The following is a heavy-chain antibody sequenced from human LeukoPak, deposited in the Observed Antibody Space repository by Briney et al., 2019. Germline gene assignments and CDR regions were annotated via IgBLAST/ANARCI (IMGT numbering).Heavy chain of an antibody. CDR2: VSSSGVST. V-gene: IGHV3-23*01. D-gene: IGHD6-19*01. J-gene: IGHJ4*02. CDR3: AKRGSGWYWDDH. Sequence: GGSLRLSCAASGFTFSSCAMSWVRQAPGKGLEWVSGVSSSGVSTNYADSVKGRFTISRDNSKNTLYLQMNSPTAEDTAVYYCAKRGSGWYWDDHWGQGTLVTVSS. CDR1: GFTFSSCA.